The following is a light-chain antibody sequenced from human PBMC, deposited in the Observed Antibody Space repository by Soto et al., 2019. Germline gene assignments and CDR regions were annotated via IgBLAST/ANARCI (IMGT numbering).Light chain of an antibody. Sequence: ETVLTQSPGTLSLSPGERATLSCRASQTIRSNYLAWYRQTPGQAPRLLIYGASNRATGIADRFSGSGSWTDFTLIISRLEPEDVALYYCQQYGSSPLTFGQGTNVEIK. V-gene: IGKV3-20*01. CDR2: GAS. CDR1: QTIRSNY. CDR3: QQYGSSPLT. J-gene: IGKJ1*01.